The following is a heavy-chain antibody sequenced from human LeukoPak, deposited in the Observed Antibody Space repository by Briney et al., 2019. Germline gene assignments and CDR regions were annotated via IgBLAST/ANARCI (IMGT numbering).Heavy chain of an antibody. V-gene: IGHV1-69*13. J-gene: IGHJ4*02. CDR3: ARAPGDNWNDEDY. CDR1: GGTFSSYA. CDR2: IIPIFGTA. Sequence: SVKVSCKASGGTFSSYAISWVRQTPGQGLEWMGGIIPIFGTANYAQKFQGRVTITADESTSTAYMELSSLRSEDTAVYYCARAPGDNWNDEDYWGQGTLVTVSS. D-gene: IGHD1-20*01.